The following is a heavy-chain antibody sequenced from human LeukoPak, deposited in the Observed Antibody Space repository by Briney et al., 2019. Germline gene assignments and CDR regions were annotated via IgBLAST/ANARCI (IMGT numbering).Heavy chain of an antibody. CDR3: ARGEWYYDILS. CDR1: GGSISSYY. D-gene: IGHD3-9*01. J-gene: IGHJ5*02. CDR2: IYYSGST. Sequence: SETLSLTCTVSGGSISSYYWSWIRQPPGKGLEWIGYIYYSGSTNYNPSLKSRVTISVDTSKNQFSLKLSSVTAADTAVYYCARGEWYYDILSWGQGTLVTVSS. V-gene: IGHV4-59*08.